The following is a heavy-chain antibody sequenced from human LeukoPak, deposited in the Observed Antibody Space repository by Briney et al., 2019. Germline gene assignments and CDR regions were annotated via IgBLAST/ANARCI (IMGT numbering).Heavy chain of an antibody. CDR1: GYSISSGYY. J-gene: IGHJ4*02. D-gene: IGHD2-15*01. V-gene: IGHV4-38-2*02. Sequence: SETLSLTCTVSGYSISSGYYWGWIRQPPGKGLEWIGSIYHSGSTYYNPSLKSRVAISVDTSKNQFSLKLSSVTAADTAVYYCARGLRMPYYFDYWGQGTLVTVSS. CDR2: IYHSGST. CDR3: ARGLRMPYYFDY.